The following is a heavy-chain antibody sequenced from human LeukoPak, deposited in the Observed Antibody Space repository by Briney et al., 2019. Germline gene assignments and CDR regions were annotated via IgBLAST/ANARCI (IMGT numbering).Heavy chain of an antibody. V-gene: IGHV4-39*07. CDR2: INHSGST. J-gene: IGHJ6*02. D-gene: IGHD3-10*01. Sequence: SETLSLTCTVSGGSISSSSYYWGWIRQPPGKGLEWIGEINHSGSTNYNPSLKSRVTISVDTSENQFSLKLSSVTAADTAVYYCARARSGFWFGESNYGMDVWGQGTTVTVSS. CDR3: ARARSGFWFGESNYGMDV. CDR1: GGSISSSSYY.